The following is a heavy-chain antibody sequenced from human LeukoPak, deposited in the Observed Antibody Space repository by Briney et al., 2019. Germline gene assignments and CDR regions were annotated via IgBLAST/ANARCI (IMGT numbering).Heavy chain of an antibody. V-gene: IGHV4-38-2*02. J-gene: IGHJ5*02. CDR3: ARTYINFSNYFDP. Sequence: SETLSLTCTVSGYSISNGYNWGWVRQPPGKGLECIGSISHTGSTYYNPSLESRVTISLDTSNDQFSLELSSVTAADTAVYYCARTYINFSNYFDPWGQGSLVTVSS. CDR2: ISHTGST. CDR1: GYSISNGYN. D-gene: IGHD4-11*01.